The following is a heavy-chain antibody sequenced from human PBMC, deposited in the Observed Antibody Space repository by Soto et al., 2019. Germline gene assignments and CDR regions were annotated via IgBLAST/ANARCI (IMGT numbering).Heavy chain of an antibody. V-gene: IGHV4-31*03. CDR2: VHYSGRI. Sequence: QVQLQESGPGLVKPSGTLSLTCTVSAVSINNGNDYWTWIRQHPGKGLEWIGHVHYSGRIHYNPSRQSRVTMSGVTSKNQVSLELSSATVANMAVYSCVRGMDFYKFGFWGQRTLVTVSS. J-gene: IGHJ5*01. CDR1: AVSINNGNDY. D-gene: IGHD1-20*01. CDR3: VRGMDFYKFGF.